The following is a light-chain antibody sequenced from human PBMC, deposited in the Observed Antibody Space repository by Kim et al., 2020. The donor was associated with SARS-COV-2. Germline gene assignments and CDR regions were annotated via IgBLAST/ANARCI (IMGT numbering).Light chain of an antibody. CDR3: CSYAGTHTVV. V-gene: IGLV2-11*03. CDR1: SSDVGGYNY. Sequence: GQSVTISCTGTSSDVGGYNYVSWYQQHPGKAPRLMMFDVIKRPSGVPDRFSGSKSGNTASLTISGLQVEDEADYYCCSYAGTHTVVLGGGTQLTVL. J-gene: IGLJ2*01. CDR2: DVI.